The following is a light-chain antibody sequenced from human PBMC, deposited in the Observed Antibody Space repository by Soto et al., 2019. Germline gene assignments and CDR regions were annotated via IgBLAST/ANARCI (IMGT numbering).Light chain of an antibody. CDR2: EVT. J-gene: IGLJ1*01. CDR3: NPYLRSNKSV. V-gene: IGLV2-8*01. CDR1: ASDIGRYNY. Sequence: QSVLTQPPSASGSPGQSVTISCIGTASDIGRYNYVSWYQHHPGKAPKLIIYEVTKRPSGVPARFSGSKSGNTASLTVSGLQADDEADYYCNPYLRSNKSVLGNGTKVT.